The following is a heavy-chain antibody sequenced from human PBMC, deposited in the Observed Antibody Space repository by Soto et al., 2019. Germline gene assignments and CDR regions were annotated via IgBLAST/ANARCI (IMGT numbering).Heavy chain of an antibody. D-gene: IGHD6-19*01. CDR1: GYTFTSYD. V-gene: IGHV1-8*01. CDR2: MNPNSGNT. Sequence: QVQLVQSGAEVKKPGASVKVSCKASGYTFTSYDINXXRXXXXXXLEWMGWMNPNSGNTGYAQKFQGRVTMTRNTSISTAYMELSSLRSEDTAVYYCARGGSSGRYNWFDPWGQGTLVTVSS. CDR3: ARGGSSGRYNWFDP. J-gene: IGHJ5*02.